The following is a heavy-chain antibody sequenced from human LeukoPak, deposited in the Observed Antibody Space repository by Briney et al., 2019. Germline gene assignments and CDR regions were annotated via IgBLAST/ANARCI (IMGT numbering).Heavy chain of an antibody. J-gene: IGHJ4*02. CDR2: IYYTGNS. CDR1: DGSISSYY. D-gene: IGHD6-6*01. Sequence: SSETLSLTCTVSDGSISSYYWSWIRQTPGKGLEWIGYIYYTGNSNYNPSLKSRVTMSLDTSKNQFSLTLRSVTAADTAVYYCAREGIYSSSSYFDYWGQGTLVTVSS. V-gene: IGHV4-59*01. CDR3: AREGIYSSSSYFDY.